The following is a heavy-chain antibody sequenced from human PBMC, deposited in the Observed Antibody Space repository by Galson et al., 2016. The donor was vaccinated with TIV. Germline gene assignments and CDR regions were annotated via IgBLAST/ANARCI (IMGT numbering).Heavy chain of an antibody. J-gene: IGHJ4*02. CDR1: GNTFTNHY. D-gene: IGHD3-10*01. CDR3: ATERPGAEVDGWGD. CDR2: INTKGDYS. V-gene: IGHV1-46*01. Sequence: SVKVSCKAYGNTFTNHYMNWIRQAPGQGLEWMGIINTKGDYSTYAQKFQGRVTMTRDTSTSTVSMELRNLRSEDTAVYYCATERPGAEVDGWGDWGQGTLVIVPS.